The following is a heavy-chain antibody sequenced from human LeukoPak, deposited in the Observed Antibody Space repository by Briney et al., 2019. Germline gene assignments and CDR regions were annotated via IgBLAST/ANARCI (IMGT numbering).Heavy chain of an antibody. V-gene: IGHV3-30*02. CDR1: GFTFSSYG. Sequence: GGSLRLSCAASGFTFSSYGMHWVRQAPGKGLEWVAFIRYDGSNKYYADSVKGRFTISRDNSKNTLYLQMNSLRAEDTAVYYRATLSSTSADYWGQGTLVTVSS. CDR2: IRYDGSNK. D-gene: IGHD2-2*01. J-gene: IGHJ4*02. CDR3: ATLSSTSADY.